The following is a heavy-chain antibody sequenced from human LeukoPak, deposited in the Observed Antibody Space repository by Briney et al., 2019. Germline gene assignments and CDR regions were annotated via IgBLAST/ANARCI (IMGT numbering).Heavy chain of an antibody. D-gene: IGHD3-10*01. CDR1: GFTFSSYE. V-gene: IGHV3-48*03. Sequence: GGSLRLSCAASGFTFSSYEMNWVRQAPGKGLEWVSYISSSGSTIYYADSVKGRFTISRDNAKNSLYLQMNSLRAEDTAVYYCASDTMIRGVTVFDYWGQGTLVTVSS. J-gene: IGHJ4*02. CDR2: ISSSGSTI. CDR3: ASDTMIRGVTVFDY.